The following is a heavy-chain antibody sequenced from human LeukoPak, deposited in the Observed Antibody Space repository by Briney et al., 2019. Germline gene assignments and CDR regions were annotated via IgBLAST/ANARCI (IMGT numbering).Heavy chain of an antibody. D-gene: IGHD2-8*02. CDR1: GGAISSGDYF. CDR3: PRLFCTGANCFPPPPFDS. Sequence: PSETLSLTCTVSGGAISSGDYFWSWIRQPPGKALEWIAYTYHRGSPFYKSSLKSRVTTSVDTSKNQFSLKLSSMTAADTAVYYCPRLFCTGANCFPPPPFDSGGQEILVTVSS. V-gene: IGHV4-30-4*01. CDR2: TYHRGSP. J-gene: IGHJ4*02.